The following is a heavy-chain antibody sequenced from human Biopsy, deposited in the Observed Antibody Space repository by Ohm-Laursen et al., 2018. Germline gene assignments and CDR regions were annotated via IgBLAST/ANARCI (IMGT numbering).Heavy chain of an antibody. CDR2: VYYTGST. CDR1: GDSISSYY. D-gene: IGHD3-22*01. J-gene: IGHJ2*01. V-gene: IGHV4-59*01. Sequence: SETLSLTCSVSGDSISSYYWSWIRQPPGKGLECIGYVYYTGSTDYNPSLQSRVPISVDTSKNHFSLRLRSVTPADTAIYYCARDRGYYSDRTVPGYFDLWGRGNLVTVSS. CDR3: ARDRGYYSDRTVPGYFDL.